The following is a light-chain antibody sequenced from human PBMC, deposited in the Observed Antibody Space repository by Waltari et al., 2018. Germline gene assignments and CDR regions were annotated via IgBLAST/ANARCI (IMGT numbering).Light chain of an antibody. J-gene: IGKJ1*01. CDR3: QQYGSLPWT. CDR1: ESVSVDY. CDR2: DAS. V-gene: IGKV3-20*01. Sequence: IVLTQSPGTLSLSPAGRATLSCRASESVSVDYLAWYQQKPGQAPRLLIYDASTRATGVPDRFSGSGSGTDFTLTISRLEPEDFAVYYCQQYGSLPWTFGQGTKVASK.